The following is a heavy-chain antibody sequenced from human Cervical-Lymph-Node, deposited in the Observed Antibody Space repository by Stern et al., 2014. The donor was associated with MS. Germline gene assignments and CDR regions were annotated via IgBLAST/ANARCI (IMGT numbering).Heavy chain of an antibody. Sequence: QVPLQESGPGLVKPSETLSLTCTVSGGSIRSYYWSWIRQPPGKGLEWIGYIYYSGSTNYNPSLKSRVTISVDTSKNQFSLKLSSVTAADTAVYYCARVGSSSGMYYWGQGTLVTVSS. D-gene: IGHD6-6*01. CDR2: IYYSGST. CDR3: ARVGSSSGMYY. V-gene: IGHV4-59*01. J-gene: IGHJ4*02. CDR1: GGSIRSYY.